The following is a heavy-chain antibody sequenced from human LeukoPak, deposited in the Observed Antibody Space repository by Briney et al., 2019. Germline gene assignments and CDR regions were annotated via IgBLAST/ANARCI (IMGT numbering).Heavy chain of an antibody. CDR2: VSTTGDST. V-gene: IGHV3-64D*06. D-gene: IGHD3-9*01. CDR3: VKDRVAQYFDWLAHFDY. Sequence: GRSLRLSCSASGFYFSSYAMHWVRQAPGKGLEYVSAVSTTGDSTYYADSVRGRFTISRDNSRNTLYLQMSSLSADDTAMYYCVKDRVAQYFDWLAHFDYWGQGTLVTVSS. J-gene: IGHJ4*02. CDR1: GFYFSSYA.